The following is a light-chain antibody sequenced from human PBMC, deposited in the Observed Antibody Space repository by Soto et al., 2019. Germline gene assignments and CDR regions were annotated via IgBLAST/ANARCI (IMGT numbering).Light chain of an antibody. V-gene: IGKV1-5*03. Sequence: DIQMTQSPYTLSGSVGDRVTITRRVSQTISSWLAWYQQKTGKAPKLLIYKASTLKSGVPSRFSGSGSGTDFTLSIGSLQPEDFATYYCQQSYSTPRTFGQGTKVDIK. CDR3: QQSYSTPRT. CDR2: KAS. CDR1: QTISSW. J-gene: IGKJ1*01.